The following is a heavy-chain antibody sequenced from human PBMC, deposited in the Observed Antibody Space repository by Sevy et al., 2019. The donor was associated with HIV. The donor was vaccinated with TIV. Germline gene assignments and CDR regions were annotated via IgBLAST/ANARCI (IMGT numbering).Heavy chain of an antibody. CDR2: ISDSGHIK. D-gene: IGHD3-16*01. J-gene: IGHJ4*02. Sequence: GGSLRLSCAASGFTFSDFYMSWIRQAPGKGLEWVSYISDSGHIKHYEDSVKGRFLISRDNAHNTVHLQMNSLTAEDTADYYCVRCGGRIHDFDYWGRGTLVTVSS. CDR3: VRCGGRIHDFDY. V-gene: IGHV3-11*01. CDR1: GFTFSDFY.